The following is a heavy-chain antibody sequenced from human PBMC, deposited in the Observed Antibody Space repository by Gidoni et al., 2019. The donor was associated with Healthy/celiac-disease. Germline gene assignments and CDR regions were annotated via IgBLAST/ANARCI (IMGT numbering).Heavy chain of an antibody. CDR3: ARGVEMATIDNNWFDP. CDR1: GGTFSSYA. Sequence: QVQLVQSGAEVKKPGSSVKVSCKASGGTFSSYAISWVRQAPGQGLDWMGGIIPIFSAANYDQKFQGRVTITADESTSTAYMELSRLRSEDTAVYYCARGVEMATIDNNWFDPWGQGTLVTVSS. CDR2: IIPIFSAA. J-gene: IGHJ5*02. V-gene: IGHV1-69*01. D-gene: IGHD5-12*01.